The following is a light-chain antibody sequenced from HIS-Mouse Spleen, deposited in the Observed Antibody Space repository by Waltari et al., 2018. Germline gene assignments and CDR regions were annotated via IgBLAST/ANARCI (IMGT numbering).Light chain of an antibody. CDR1: ALPKQY. Sequence: SYELTQPPSVSLSPGQTARNTCSGDALPKQYAYWYQQKPGQAPVLVIYKDSERPSGIPERFSGSSSGTTVTLTISGVQAEDEADYYCQSTDSSGTYHVVFVGGTKLTVL. CDR3: QSTDSSGTYHVV. V-gene: IGLV3-25*03. CDR2: KDS. J-gene: IGLJ2*01.